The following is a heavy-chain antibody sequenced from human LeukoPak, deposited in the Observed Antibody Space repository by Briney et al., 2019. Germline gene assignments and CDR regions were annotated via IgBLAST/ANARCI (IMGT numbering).Heavy chain of an antibody. J-gene: IGHJ4*02. D-gene: IGHD1-26*01. CDR1: GGTFSSYA. CDR3: ARDDGSATMGFDS. Sequence: GSSVKVSCKASGGTFSSYAISRVRQAPGQGLEWMGGVIPIVGTTNYAQKFRDRVSITTDESTSTAYMEVTSLRSVDTAVYYCARDDGSATMGFDSWGQGTLVSVSS. CDR2: VIPIVGTT. V-gene: IGHV1-69*05.